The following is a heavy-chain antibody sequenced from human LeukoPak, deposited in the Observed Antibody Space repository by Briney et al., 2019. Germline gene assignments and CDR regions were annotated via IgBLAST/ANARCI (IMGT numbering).Heavy chain of an antibody. D-gene: IGHD2-2*01. CDR3: ARYCSSTSCNNWFDP. CDR1: GGSFSGYY. CDR2: INHSGST. V-gene: IGHV4-34*01. J-gene: IGHJ5*02. Sequence: SETLSLTCAVYGGSFSGYYRSWIRQPPGKGLEWIGEINHSGSTNHNPSLKSRVTISVDTSKNQFSLKLSSVTAADTAVYYCARYCSSTSCNNWFDPWGQGTLVTVSS.